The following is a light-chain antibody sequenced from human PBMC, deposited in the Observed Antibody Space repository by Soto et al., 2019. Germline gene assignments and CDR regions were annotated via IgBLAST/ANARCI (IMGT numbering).Light chain of an antibody. CDR3: CSYSTAGTIYV. CDR2: EVS. V-gene: IGLV2-14*01. Sequence: LTQPASVSGSPGQSITISCTGSSNDIGAYKYVSWYQQYPGKAPKLIIFEVSNRPSGVSNRFSGSKSGNTASLTIAGPQAEHEAYYHFCSYSTAGTIYV. CDR1: SNDIGAYKY. J-gene: IGLJ1*01.